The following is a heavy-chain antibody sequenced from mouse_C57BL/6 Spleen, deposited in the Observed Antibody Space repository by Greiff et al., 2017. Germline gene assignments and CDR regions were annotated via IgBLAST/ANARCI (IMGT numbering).Heavy chain of an antibody. D-gene: IGHD2-4*01. CDR2: IYPGDGDT. Sequence: QVQLKESGAELVKPGASVKISCKASGYAFSSYWMNWVKQRPGKGLAWIGQIYPGDGDTNYNGKFKGKATLTADKSSSTAYMQLSSLTSEDSAVYFCARGGGLRRLFAYWGQGTLVTVSA. CDR1: GYAFSSYW. CDR3: ARGGGLRRLFAY. J-gene: IGHJ3*01. V-gene: IGHV1-80*01.